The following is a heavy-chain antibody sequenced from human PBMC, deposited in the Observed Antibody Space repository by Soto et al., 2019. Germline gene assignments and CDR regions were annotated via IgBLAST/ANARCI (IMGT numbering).Heavy chain of an antibody. V-gene: IGHV4-31*03. D-gene: IGHD3-3*01. CDR3: ARGDLEWLLYFDY. Sequence: QVQLQESGPGLVKPSQTLSLTCTVSGGSISSGGYYWSWIRQHPGKGLEWIGYIYYSGSTYYNPSLKSRVTISADTSKNQFSLKLSSVTAADTAVYYCARGDLEWLLYFDYWGQGTLVTVSS. CDR1: GGSISSGGYY. J-gene: IGHJ4*02. CDR2: IYYSGST.